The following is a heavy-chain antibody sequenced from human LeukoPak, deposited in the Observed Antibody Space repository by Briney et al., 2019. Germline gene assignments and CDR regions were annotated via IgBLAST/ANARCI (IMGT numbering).Heavy chain of an antibody. CDR3: ATDLDTIRWFDP. J-gene: IGHJ5*02. CDR2: IHPSGGST. Sequence: ASVKVSCKASGYTFTNYYMHWVRQAPGQGLEWMGLIHPSGGSTDYAQKFQGRVTMTGDTSTTTVYMELSSLRSEDTAVYYRATDLDTIRWFDPWGQGTLVTVSS. CDR1: GYTFTNYY. V-gene: IGHV1-46*01. D-gene: IGHD3-9*01.